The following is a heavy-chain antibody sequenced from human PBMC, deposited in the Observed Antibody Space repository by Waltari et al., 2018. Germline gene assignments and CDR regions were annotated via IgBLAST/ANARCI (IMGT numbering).Heavy chain of an antibody. CDR3: ATYIGASVGTAAFDV. CDR1: GGSITTTRHY. D-gene: IGHD5-12*01. CDR2: ISYNGAT. V-gene: IGHV4-39*01. Sequence: QLQLQESGPGLVKPSETLALTCSVSGGSITTTRHYWGWIRQPPGQGLEWIGTISYNGATYSSPSLRGRITLSRDTTMNQLSLKLGSVTAADTAVYYCATYIGASVGTAAFDVWGQGTMVTVSS. J-gene: IGHJ3*01.